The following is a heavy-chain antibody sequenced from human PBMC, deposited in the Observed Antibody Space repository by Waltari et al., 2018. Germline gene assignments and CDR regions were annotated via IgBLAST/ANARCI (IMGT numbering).Heavy chain of an antibody. D-gene: IGHD3-9*01. CDR1: GYSISSGYY. V-gene: IGHV4-38-2*01. J-gene: IGHJ4*02. CDR2: IYHSGST. CDR3: ARSTNDILTGFDY. Sequence: QVQLQESGPGLMKPSETLSLTCAVSGYSISSGYYWGWIRQPPGKGLEWIGSIYHSGSTYYNPSLKCRVTISVDTSKNQFSLKLSSVTAADTAVYYCARSTNDILTGFDYWGQGTLVTVSS.